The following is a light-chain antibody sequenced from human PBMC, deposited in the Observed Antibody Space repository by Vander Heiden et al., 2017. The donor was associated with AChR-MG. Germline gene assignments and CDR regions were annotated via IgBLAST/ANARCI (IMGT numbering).Light chain of an antibody. V-gene: IGKV2-28*01. J-gene: IGKJ2*01. Sequence: DIVMTQSPLSLPVTPGEPASISCRSSQSLLHSNGYNYLDWYLQKPGQSPQLLIYLGSSRAAGVPDRFSGSGSGTDFTLKISRVDADDVRVYYCRQALQTPYTFGQGTKLEIK. CDR2: LGS. CDR3: RQALQTPYT. CDR1: QSLLHSNGYNY.